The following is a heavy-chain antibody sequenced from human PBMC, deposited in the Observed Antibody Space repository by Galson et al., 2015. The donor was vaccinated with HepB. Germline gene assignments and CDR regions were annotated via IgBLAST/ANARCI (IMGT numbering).Heavy chain of an antibody. V-gene: IGHV3-64D*06. D-gene: IGHD5-18*01. CDR3: VKDYLDERGYSYAQGDY. J-gene: IGHJ4*02. CDR1: GFTFSSYA. Sequence: SLRLSCAASGFTFSSYAMHWVRQAPGKGLEYVSAISSNGGSTYYADSVKGRFTISRDNSKNTLYLQMSSLRAEDTAVYYCVKDYLDERGYSYAQGDYWGQGTLVTVSS. CDR2: ISSNGGST.